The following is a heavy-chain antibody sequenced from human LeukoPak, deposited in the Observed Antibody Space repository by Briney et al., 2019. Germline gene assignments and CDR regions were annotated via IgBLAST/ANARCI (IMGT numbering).Heavy chain of an antibody. J-gene: IGHJ4*02. CDR3: AKNNYDSSGYSTSDY. CDR2: ISSSDNT. D-gene: IGHD3-22*01. V-gene: IGHV3-23*01. Sequence: AGGSLRLSCAASGFIFSSYAMTWVRQAPGKGLEWVSAISSSDNTFYADSVKGRFTISRDNSRKTLYLQMKSLRAEDTAIYYCAKNNYDSSGYSTSDYWGQGILVTVSS. CDR1: GFIFSSYA.